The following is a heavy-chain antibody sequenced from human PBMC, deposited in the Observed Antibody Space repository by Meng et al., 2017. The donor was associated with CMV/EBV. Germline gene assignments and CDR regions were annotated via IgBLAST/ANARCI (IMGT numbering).Heavy chain of an antibody. D-gene: IGHD3-3*01. V-gene: IGHV1-2*02. Sequence: ASVKVSCKASGYTFTSYDINWVRQAPGQGLEWMGWINPNSGGTNYAQKFQGRVTMTRDTSISTAYMELSRLRSDDTAVYYCARKASRITIFGVVYYFDYWGQGTLVTVSS. CDR2: INPNSGGT. CDR3: ARKASRITIFGVVYYFDY. J-gene: IGHJ4*02. CDR1: GYTFTSYD.